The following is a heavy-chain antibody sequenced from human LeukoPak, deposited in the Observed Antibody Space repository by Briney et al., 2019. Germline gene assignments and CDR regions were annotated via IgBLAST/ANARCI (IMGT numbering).Heavy chain of an antibody. CDR1: VGSFSGSY. J-gene: IGHJ3*02. D-gene: IGHD5-18*01. CDR2: INHSGST. CDR3: ARHGGFSYGFLNDAFDI. Sequence: SETLSLTCAVYVGSFSGSYWSWIRQPPGKGLEWIGEINHSGSTNYNPSLKSRVTISVDTSKNQFSLKLSSVTAADTAVYYCARHGGFSYGFLNDAFDIWGQGTMVTVSS. V-gene: IGHV4-34*01.